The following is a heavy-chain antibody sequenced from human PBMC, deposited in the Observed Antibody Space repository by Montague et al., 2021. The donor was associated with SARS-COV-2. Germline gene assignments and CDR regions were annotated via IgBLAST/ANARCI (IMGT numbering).Heavy chain of an antibody. Sequence: SETLSLTCTVSGGSISSYYWSWIRQPPGKGLEWIGYIYYSGSTNYNPSLKSRVTISVDTSKNQFSLKLSSVTAADTAVYYCARDRLNTIFGVVINDAFDIGGQGTMVTVSS. V-gene: IGHV4-59*01. J-gene: IGHJ3*02. CDR3: ARDRLNTIFGVVINDAFDI. CDR1: GGSISSYY. D-gene: IGHD3-3*01. CDR2: IYYSGST.